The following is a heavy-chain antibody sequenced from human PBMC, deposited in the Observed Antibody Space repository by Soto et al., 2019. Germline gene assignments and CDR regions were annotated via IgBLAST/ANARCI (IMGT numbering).Heavy chain of an antibody. V-gene: IGHV4-39*01. CDR2: INYRRTT. D-gene: IGHD2-15*01. J-gene: IGHJ5*02. Sequence: SETLSLTCTVSGGSVSTTSYFWAWVRQSPAKGLEWIGSINYRRTTFYIASLKSRATISIDTSKNQFSLSLKSVTAADTAVYYCSRLVACNSRSCLFDPWGQGTLVTVSS. CDR3: SRLVACNSRSCLFDP. CDR1: GGSVSTTSYF.